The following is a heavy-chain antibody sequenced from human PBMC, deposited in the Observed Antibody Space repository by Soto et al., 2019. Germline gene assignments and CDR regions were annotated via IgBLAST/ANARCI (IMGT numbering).Heavy chain of an antibody. V-gene: IGHV1-18*04. J-gene: IGHJ2*01. CDR1: GYTFSNYG. Sequence: GASVKVSCKASGYTFSNYGITWVRQAPGQGLEWMGWISISSGNTHFEESPQGRVTMTSDKTSTAYMELWRLRSDDSAMYYCARSYNYGSYWYFDLWGRGTLVTVSS. D-gene: IGHD3-10*01. CDR2: ISISSGNT. CDR3: ARSYNYGSYWYFDL.